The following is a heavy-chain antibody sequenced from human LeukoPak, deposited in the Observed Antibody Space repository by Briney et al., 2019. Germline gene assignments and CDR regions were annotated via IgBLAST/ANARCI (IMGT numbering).Heavy chain of an antibody. V-gene: IGHV4-61*02. J-gene: IGHJ6*02. CDR3: ARDLIHVVRGVDIHYYGMDV. CDR1: GGSISSGSYY. CDR2: IYTSGST. Sequence: TLSLTCTVSGGSISSGSYYWSWIRQPAGKGLEWIGRIYTSGSTNYNPSLKSRVTISVDTSKNQFSLKLSSVTAADTAVYYCARDLIHVVRGVDIHYYGMDVWGQGTTVTVSS. D-gene: IGHD3-10*01.